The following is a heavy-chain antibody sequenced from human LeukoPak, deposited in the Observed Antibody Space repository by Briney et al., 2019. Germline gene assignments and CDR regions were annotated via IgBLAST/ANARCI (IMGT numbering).Heavy chain of an antibody. Sequence: ASVKVSCKASGYTFTSYPISWVRQAPGQELEWMGWITTYNGNTNYAQKLQGRVTMTTDTSTSTAYMDLRGLRSDDTAVYYCARGYDYGDYVGDFDYWGQGTLVTVSS. J-gene: IGHJ4*02. CDR3: ARGYDYGDYVGDFDY. CDR1: GYTFTSYP. D-gene: IGHD4-17*01. CDR2: ITTYNGNT. V-gene: IGHV1-18*01.